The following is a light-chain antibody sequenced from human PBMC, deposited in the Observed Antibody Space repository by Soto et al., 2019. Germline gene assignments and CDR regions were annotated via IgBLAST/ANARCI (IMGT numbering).Light chain of an antibody. J-gene: IGKJ1*01. CDR3: KQRQNWPWT. CDR1: QSVSSY. CDR2: DTS. V-gene: IGKV3-11*01. Sequence: EIVLTQSPATLSLSPGERATLSCRASQSVSSYLAWYQQKPGQAPRLLIYDTSNRAAGIPARFSGSGSGTDFTLTISSLEPEDFAVYYCKQRQNWPWTF.